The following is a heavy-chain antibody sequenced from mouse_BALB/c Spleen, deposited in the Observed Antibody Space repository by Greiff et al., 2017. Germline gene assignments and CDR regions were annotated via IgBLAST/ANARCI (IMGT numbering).Heavy chain of an antibody. J-gene: IGHJ4*01. CDR1: GFNIKDTY. Sequence: VQLQQSGAELVKPGASVKLSCTASGFNIKDTYMHWVKQRPEQGLEWIGRIDPANGNTKYDPKFQGKATITADTSSNTAYLQLSSLTSEDTAVYYCARSMITTRYAMDYWGQGTSVTVSS. CDR2: IDPANGNT. V-gene: IGHV14-3*02. D-gene: IGHD2-4*01. CDR3: ARSMITTRYAMDY.